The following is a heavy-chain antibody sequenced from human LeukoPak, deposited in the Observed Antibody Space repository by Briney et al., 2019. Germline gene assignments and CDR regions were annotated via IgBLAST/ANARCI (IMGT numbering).Heavy chain of an antibody. J-gene: IGHJ6*03. CDR3: GRDALVGYFSYYYMDV. CDR1: GGAITSHY. V-gene: IGHV4-59*11. CDR2: ISNSGST. Sequence: SETLSLTYIVSGGAITSHYWTWIRQSPGKGLEWIGDISNSGSTSYNPSLKSRVTISIDTSKNQFSLKLSSVTAADTAVYYCGRDALVGYFSYYYMDVWGKGTTVTVSS. D-gene: IGHD2-15*01.